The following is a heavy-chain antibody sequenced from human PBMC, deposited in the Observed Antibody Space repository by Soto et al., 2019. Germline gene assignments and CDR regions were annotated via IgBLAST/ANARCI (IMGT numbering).Heavy chain of an antibody. V-gene: IGHV3-21*01. D-gene: IGHD3-9*01. CDR2: ISSSSSYI. CDR1: GFTFSRYS. CDR3: ARDPYTPTYYDILTGYRAFDY. Sequence: EVQLVESGGGLVKPGGSLRLSCAASGFTFSRYSMNWVRQAPGKGLEWVSSISSSSSYIYYADSVKGRFTISRDNAKNSLYLQMNSLRAEDTAVYYCARDPYTPTYYDILTGYRAFDYWGQGTLVTVSS. J-gene: IGHJ4*02.